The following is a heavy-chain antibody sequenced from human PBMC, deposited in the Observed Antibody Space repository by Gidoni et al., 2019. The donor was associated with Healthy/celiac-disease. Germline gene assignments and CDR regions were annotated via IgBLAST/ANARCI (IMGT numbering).Heavy chain of an antibody. V-gene: IGHV4-34*01. J-gene: IGHJ4*02. CDR2: IKHSGST. CDR3: ARGKKNYYGSGSYYGFDY. CDR1: GGSFSGYY. D-gene: IGHD3-10*01. Sequence: QVQLQQWGAGLLQPSETLSLPCAVYGGSFSGYYWSWIRPPPGKGLEWIGEIKHSGSTTYNPSRKSRGTISVDTAKNQFSLKLSSVTAADTAVYYWARGKKNYYGSGSYYGFDYWGQGTLVTVSS.